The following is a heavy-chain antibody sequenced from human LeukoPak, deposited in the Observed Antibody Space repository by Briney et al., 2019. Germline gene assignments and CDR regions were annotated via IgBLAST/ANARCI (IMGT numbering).Heavy chain of an antibody. CDR1: GGAISSYD. V-gene: IGHV4-4*07. J-gene: IGHJ4*02. D-gene: IGHD5-24*01. Sequence: SETLSLTCTVSGGAISSYDWTWIRQPAGKGLEWIGRIYSSGSTNHNPSLKSRVTMSVDTSKNQFSLKLSSVTAADTAVYYCARGPEMATTYFDYWGQGILVTVSS. CDR2: IYSSGST. CDR3: ARGPEMATTYFDY.